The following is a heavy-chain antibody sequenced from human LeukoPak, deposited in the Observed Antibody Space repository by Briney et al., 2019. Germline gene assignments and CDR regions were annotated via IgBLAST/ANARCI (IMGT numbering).Heavy chain of an antibody. V-gene: IGHV5-51*01. CDR2: IYPGDSDT. Sequence: GESLKISCKGSGYNFTSYWIGWVRQMPGKGLEWMGIIYPGDSDTRYSPSFQGQVTISADKSITTAYLQWSSLRASDTAIYYCAKHRLLGTDAFDVWGQGTMVTVSS. D-gene: IGHD3-3*01. CDR3: AKHRLLGTDAFDV. CDR1: GYNFTSYW. J-gene: IGHJ3*01.